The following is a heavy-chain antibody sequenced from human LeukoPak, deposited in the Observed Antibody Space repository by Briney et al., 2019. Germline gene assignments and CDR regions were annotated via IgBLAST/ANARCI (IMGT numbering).Heavy chain of an antibody. CDR3: ARHNGGSSSIRA. J-gene: IGHJ5*02. V-gene: IGHV4-59*08. CDR2: MYNSGTT. Sequence: SETLSLTCSVSGGSITSYYWSWIRQPPGKGLEWIGYMYNSGTTNYNPSLKSRVTITVGTSKNQFSLKLSSVTAADTAVYYCARHNGGSSSIRAWGQGTLVTVSS. CDR1: GGSITSYY. D-gene: IGHD3-16*01.